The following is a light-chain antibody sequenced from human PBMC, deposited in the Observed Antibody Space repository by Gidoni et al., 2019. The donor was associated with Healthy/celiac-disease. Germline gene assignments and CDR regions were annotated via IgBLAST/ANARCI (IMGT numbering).Light chain of an antibody. CDR3: QQLNSIHRGTT. CDR2: AAS. V-gene: IGKV1-9*01. Sequence: DIQLTQSPSFLSASVGDRVTITCRASQGISSYLAWYQQKPGKAPKLLIYAASTLQSGVPSRFSGSGSGTEFTLTISSLQPEDFATYYCQQLNSIHRGTTFGQGTRLEIK. CDR1: QGISSY. J-gene: IGKJ5*01.